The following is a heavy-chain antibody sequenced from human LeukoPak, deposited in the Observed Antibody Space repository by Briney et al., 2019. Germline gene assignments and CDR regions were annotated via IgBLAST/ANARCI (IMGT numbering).Heavy chain of an antibody. CDR3: AKFVQEDWFDP. Sequence: PSETLSLTCTVSGGSISSYYWSWIRQPPGKGLEWIGYIFYSGSTNYSPSLRSRVTISVDTSKNQFSLKLSSVTAADTAVYYCAKFVQEDWFDPWGQGTLVTVSS. J-gene: IGHJ5*02. D-gene: IGHD6-6*01. CDR2: IFYSGST. CDR1: GGSISSYY. V-gene: IGHV4-59*08.